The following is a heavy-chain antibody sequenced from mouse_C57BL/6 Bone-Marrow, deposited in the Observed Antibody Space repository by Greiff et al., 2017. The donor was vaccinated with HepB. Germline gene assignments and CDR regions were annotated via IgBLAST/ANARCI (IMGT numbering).Heavy chain of an antibody. CDR2: IDPSDSET. CDR1: GYTFTSYW. V-gene: IGHV1-52*01. J-gene: IGHJ3*01. D-gene: IGHD3-2*02. Sequence: QVQLQQPGAELVRPGSSVKLSCKASGYTFTSYWMHWVKQRPIQGLEWIGNIDPSDSETHYNQKFKDKATLTVDKSSSTAYMQLSSLTSEDSAVYYCAGGAAQATLAYWGQGTLVTVSA. CDR3: AGGAAQATLAY.